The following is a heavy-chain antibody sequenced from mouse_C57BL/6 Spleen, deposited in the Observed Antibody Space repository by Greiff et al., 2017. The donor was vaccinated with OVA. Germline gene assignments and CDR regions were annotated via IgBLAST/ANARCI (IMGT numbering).Heavy chain of an antibody. V-gene: IGHV3-6*01. CDR1: GYSITSGYY. Sequence: EVKLQESGPGLVKPSQSLSLTCSVTGYSITSGYYWNWIRQFPGNKLEWMGYISYDGSNNYNPSLKNRISITRDTSKNQFFLKLNSVTTEDTATYYCARGEPWYFDVWGTGTTVTVSS. CDR2: ISYDGSN. CDR3: ARGEPWYFDV. J-gene: IGHJ1*03.